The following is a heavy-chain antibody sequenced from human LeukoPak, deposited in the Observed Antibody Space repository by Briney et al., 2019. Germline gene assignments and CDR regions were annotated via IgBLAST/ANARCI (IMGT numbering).Heavy chain of an antibody. D-gene: IGHD6-6*01. Sequence: GASVKVSCKASGYTFTSYDINWVRQATGQGLEWMGWMNPNSGNTGYAQKFQGRVTITRNTSISTAYMELSSLRSEDTAVYYCARGSSSLVVAGYYYYYYMDVWGKGTTVTVSS. CDR3: ARGSSSLVVAGYYYYYYMDV. CDR1: GYTFTSYD. V-gene: IGHV1-8*03. CDR2: MNPNSGNT. J-gene: IGHJ6*03.